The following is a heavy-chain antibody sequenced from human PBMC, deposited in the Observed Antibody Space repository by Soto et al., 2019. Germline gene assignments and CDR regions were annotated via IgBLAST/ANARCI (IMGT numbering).Heavy chain of an antibody. Sequence: QVQLVQSGAEVKKPGASVKVSCKASGYTFTSYGISWVRQAPGQGLEWMGWISAYNGNTNYAQKLQGRVTMTTDTSTSTAYMELRSLRSEDTAVYYCARDRPRRNGYCISTSCWSNYYYGMDVWGQGTTVTVSS. D-gene: IGHD2-2*03. CDR2: ISAYNGNT. CDR1: GYTFTSYG. V-gene: IGHV1-18*01. CDR3: ARDRPRRNGYCISTSCWSNYYYGMDV. J-gene: IGHJ6*02.